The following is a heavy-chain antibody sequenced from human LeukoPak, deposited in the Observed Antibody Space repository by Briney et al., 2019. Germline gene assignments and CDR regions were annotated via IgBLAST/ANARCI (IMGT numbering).Heavy chain of an antibody. CDR1: GGSISSGGYY. CDR2: IYYSGST. Sequence: PSETLSLTCTVSGGSISSGGYYWSWIRQHPGKGLEWIGYIYYSGSTYYNPSLKSRVTISVDTSKNQFSLKLSSVTAADTAVYYCARVPKFTTVTTVNWYFDLWGRGTLVTVSS. V-gene: IGHV4-31*03. J-gene: IGHJ2*01. D-gene: IGHD4-17*01. CDR3: ARVPKFTTVTTVNWYFDL.